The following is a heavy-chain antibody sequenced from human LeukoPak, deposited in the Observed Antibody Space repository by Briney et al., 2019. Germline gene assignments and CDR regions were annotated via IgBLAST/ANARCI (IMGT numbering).Heavy chain of an antibody. CDR2: ISGSGGST. Sequence: GGSLRLSCAASGFTSSSYAMSWVRQAQGKGLEWVSAISGSGGSTYYADSVKGRFTISRDNSKNTLYLQMNSLRAEDTAVYYCTTGGNVIVAGTRAFDIWGQGTLVTVSS. V-gene: IGHV3-23*01. CDR1: GFTSSSYA. D-gene: IGHD5-12*01. J-gene: IGHJ3*02. CDR3: TTGGNVIVAGTRAFDI.